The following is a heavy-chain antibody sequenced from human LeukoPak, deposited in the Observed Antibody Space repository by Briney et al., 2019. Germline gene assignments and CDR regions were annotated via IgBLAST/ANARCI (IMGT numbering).Heavy chain of an antibody. CDR1: GFTFSSHW. CDR3: ARDSGYSTFDY. Sequence: GGSLRLSCVASGFTFSSHWMSWVRQAPGKGLEWVANMNQDGSEKNYVDSVKGRFTISRDNAKNSLYLQMNSLRAEDTAVYYCARDSGYSTFDYWGQGTRVTVSS. D-gene: IGHD3-22*01. J-gene: IGHJ4*02. CDR2: MNQDGSEK. V-gene: IGHV3-7*01.